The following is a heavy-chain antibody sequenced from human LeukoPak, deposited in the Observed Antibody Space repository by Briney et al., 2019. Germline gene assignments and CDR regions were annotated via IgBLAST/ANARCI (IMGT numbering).Heavy chain of an antibody. CDR3: ARGYDYVWGSYGFDY. D-gene: IGHD3-16*01. J-gene: IGHJ4*02. CDR2: IWYDGSNK. V-gene: IGHV3-33*01. Sequence: PGGSPRLSCAASGSTFSSYGMHWVRQAPGKGLEWVAVIWYDGSNKYYADSVKGRFTISRDNSKNTLYLQMNSLRAEDTAVYYCARGYDYVWGSYGFDYWGQGTLVTVSS. CDR1: GSTFSSYG.